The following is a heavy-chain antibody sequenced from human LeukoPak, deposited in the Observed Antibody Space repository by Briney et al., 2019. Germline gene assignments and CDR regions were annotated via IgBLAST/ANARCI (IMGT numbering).Heavy chain of an antibody. J-gene: IGHJ3*02. V-gene: IGHV3-7*01. CDR1: GFTFSSYW. Sequence: GGSLRLSCAASGFTFSSYWMSWVRQAPGKGLEWVANIKQDGSEKYYVDSVKGRFTISRDNAKNSLYLQMNSLRAEDTAVYYCAKPQGRITMIVVAHGAFDIWGQGTMVTVSS. CDR3: AKPQGRITMIVVAHGAFDI. CDR2: IKQDGSEK. D-gene: IGHD3-22*01.